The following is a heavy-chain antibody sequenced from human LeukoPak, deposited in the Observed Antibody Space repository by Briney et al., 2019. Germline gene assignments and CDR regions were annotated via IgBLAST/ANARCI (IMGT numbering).Heavy chain of an antibody. V-gene: IGHV3-30*03. CDR1: GFDFINYG. CDR3: ERKWGDVFDY. J-gene: IGHJ4*02. D-gene: IGHD3-16*01. CDR2: ISDDGTLK. Sequence: AGGSLSLPGEALGFDFINYGMHGVRQAPGRGLEWVAVISDDGTLKFYGDSARGRFTISRDNSVNMVYLQLTSLRPDDTGVYYCERKWGDVFDYWGQGTLVTVSS.